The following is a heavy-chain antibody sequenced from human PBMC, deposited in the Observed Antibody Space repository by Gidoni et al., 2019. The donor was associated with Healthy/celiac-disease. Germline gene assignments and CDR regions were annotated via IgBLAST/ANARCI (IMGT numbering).Heavy chain of an antibody. D-gene: IGHD3-22*01. V-gene: IGHV3-30*04. CDR2: ISYDGSNK. CDR1: GFTFSSYA. CDR3: ARGYSGHYYYDSSGYFDAFDI. J-gene: IGHJ3*02. Sequence: QVQLVESGGGVVQPGRSLRLSCAASGFTFSSYAMHWFRQAPGKGLEWVAVISYDGSNKYYADSVKGRFTISRDNSKNTLYLQMNSLRAEDTAVYYCARGYSGHYYYDSSGYFDAFDIWGQGTMVTVSS.